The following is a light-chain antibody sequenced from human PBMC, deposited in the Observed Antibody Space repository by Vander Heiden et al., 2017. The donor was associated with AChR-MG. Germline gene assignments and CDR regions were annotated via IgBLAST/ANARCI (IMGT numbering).Light chain of an antibody. V-gene: IGLV2-14*03. Sequence: QSAPTLPAPVSGSPRQSITISCTGTSSDVGGYNYVSWYQQHPGKAPKLMIYDVSNRPSGVSNRFSGSKSGNTASLTISGLQAEDEADYYCSSYTSSSTLVFGGGTKLTVL. J-gene: IGLJ2*01. CDR2: DVS. CDR3: SSYTSSSTLV. CDR1: SSDVGGYNY.